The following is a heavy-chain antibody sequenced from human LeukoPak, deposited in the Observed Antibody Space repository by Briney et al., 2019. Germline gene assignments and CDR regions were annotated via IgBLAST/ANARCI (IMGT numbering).Heavy chain of an antibody. CDR2: IDPSDSYT. J-gene: IGHJ4*02. V-gene: IGHV5-10-1*01. CDR1: GYSFTSYW. Sequence: ESMQISCKGSGYSFTSYWISWVLQMPGKGLEWMGRIDPSDSYTNYSPSFQGHVTISVDKSISTAYLQWSSLKASDTAMYYCARRLQRHFDYWGQGTFVSVSS. D-gene: IGHD2-15*01. CDR3: ARRLQRHFDY.